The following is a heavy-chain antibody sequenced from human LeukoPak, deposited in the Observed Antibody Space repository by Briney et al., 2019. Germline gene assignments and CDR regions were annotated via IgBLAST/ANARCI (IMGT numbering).Heavy chain of an antibody. V-gene: IGHV3-7*04. CDR3: ARVMYGGISYSVDY. CDR1: GFTFSNYW. CDR2: IKQDGSEK. Sequence: GGSLRLSCVASGFTFSNYWMSWVRQAPGKGLEWVANIKQDGSEKYYVDPVKGRFTISRDNAKNSLYLQMNSLRDEDTAVYYCARVMYGGISYSVDYWGQGTLVTVSS. D-gene: IGHD1-26*01. J-gene: IGHJ4*02.